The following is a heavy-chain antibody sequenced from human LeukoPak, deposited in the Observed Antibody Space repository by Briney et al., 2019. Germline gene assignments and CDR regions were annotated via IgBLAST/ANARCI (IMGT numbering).Heavy chain of an antibody. CDR1: GFTFSGSA. V-gene: IGHV3-73*01. D-gene: IGHD2-15*01. CDR2: IRSKANSYAT. J-gene: IGHJ4*02. Sequence: GGSLRLSCAASGFTFSGSAMHWVRQASGKGLEWVGRIRSKANSYATAYAASVQGRFTISRDDSKNTAYLQMNSLKTEDTAVYYCTRLGYCSGGSCYDYWGQGTLVTVSS. CDR3: TRLGYCSGGSCYDY.